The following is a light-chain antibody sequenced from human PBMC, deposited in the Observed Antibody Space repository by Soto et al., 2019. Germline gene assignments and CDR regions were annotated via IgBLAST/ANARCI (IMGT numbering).Light chain of an antibody. Sequence: DIQMTQSPSSLYASVGDRVTITCRASQSISSYLNWYQQKPGKAPKLLIYAASSLQSGVPSRFSGSGSGTDFTLTISSLQPEDFATYYCQQSYRTPYSFGQGTKLEIK. CDR2: AAS. CDR1: QSISSY. J-gene: IGKJ2*01. V-gene: IGKV1-39*01. CDR3: QQSYRTPYS.